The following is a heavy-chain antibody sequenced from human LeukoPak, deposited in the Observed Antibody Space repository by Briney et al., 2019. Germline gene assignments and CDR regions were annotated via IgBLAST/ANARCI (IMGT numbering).Heavy chain of an antibody. Sequence: GGSLRLSCAASGFIFSDYYMSWIRQAPGKGLEWVSYISSSGSTMYYTDSVKGRFTISRDNAKDSLYLQMNNLRAEDTAVYYCARDPGSGYEEHFDYWGQGTLVTVSS. CDR3: ARDPGSGYEEHFDY. J-gene: IGHJ4*02. CDR1: GFIFSDYY. D-gene: IGHD5-12*01. CDR2: ISSSGSTM. V-gene: IGHV3-11*01.